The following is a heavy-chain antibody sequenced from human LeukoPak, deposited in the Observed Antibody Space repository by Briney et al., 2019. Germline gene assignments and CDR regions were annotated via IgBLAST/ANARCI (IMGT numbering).Heavy chain of an antibody. J-gene: IGHJ6*02. D-gene: IGHD2-2*01. CDR1: TYTSSEYS. Sequence: ASVKVSCKASTYTSSEYSINWVRQAPGQGLEWMGWINTNTGNPTYAQGFTGRFVFSLDTSVSTAYLQIYSLKTEDTAVYYCARVAPPGSRIGYCSSTSCYGYYYYGMDVWGQGTTVTVSS. V-gene: IGHV7-4-1*01. CDR2: INTNTGNP. CDR3: ARVAPPGSRIGYCSSTSCYGYYYYGMDV.